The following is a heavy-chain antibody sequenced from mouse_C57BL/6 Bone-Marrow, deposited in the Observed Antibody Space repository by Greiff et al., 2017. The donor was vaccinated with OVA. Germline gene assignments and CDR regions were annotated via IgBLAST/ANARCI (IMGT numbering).Heavy chain of an antibody. Sequence: EVQLQQSGPELVKPGASVKISCEASGYTFTDYYMNWVKQSHGKSLEWIGDINPNNGGTSYNQKFKGKATLTVDKSSSTAYMELRSLTSEDSAVYYCARRGYYYGSSRGNFDVWGTGTTVTVSS. J-gene: IGHJ1*03. CDR2: INPNNGGT. CDR3: ARRGYYYGSSRGNFDV. D-gene: IGHD1-1*01. V-gene: IGHV1-26*01. CDR1: GYTFTDYY.